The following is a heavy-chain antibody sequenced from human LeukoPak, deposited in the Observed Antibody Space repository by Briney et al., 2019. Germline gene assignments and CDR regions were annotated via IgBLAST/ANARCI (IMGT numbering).Heavy chain of an antibody. J-gene: IGHJ3*02. CDR1: GDSVSSNSAA. D-gene: IGHD6-13*01. Sequence: SQTLSLTCAISGDSVSSNSAAWNWIRQSPSRGLEWLGRTYYRSKWYNDYAVSVKSRITINPDTSKNQFSLQLNSVTPEDTAVYYCARDRGSSSWYGEDAFDIWGQGTMVTVSS. CDR2: TYYRSKWYN. CDR3: ARDRGSSSWYGEDAFDI. V-gene: IGHV6-1*01.